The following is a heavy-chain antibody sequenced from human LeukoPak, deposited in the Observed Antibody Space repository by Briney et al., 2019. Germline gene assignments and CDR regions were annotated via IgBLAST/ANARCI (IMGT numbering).Heavy chain of an antibody. CDR1: GYSISSGYY. Sequence: SETLPLTCTVSGYSISSGYYWGWIRQPPGKGLEWIGSIYHSGSAYYNPCLKSRATISVDTSKNQFFLKLSSVTAADTAVYYCASYVRYYFDYWGQGTLVTVSS. CDR3: ASYVRYYFDY. D-gene: IGHD3-16*01. J-gene: IGHJ4*02. CDR2: IYHSGSA. V-gene: IGHV4-38-2*02.